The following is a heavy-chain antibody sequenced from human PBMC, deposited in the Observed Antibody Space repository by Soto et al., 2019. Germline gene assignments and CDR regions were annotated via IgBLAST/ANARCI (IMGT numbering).Heavy chain of an antibody. V-gene: IGHV1-18*01. Sequence: QVQLVQSGVEVKKPGASVKVSCQASGYTFTNYGITWLRQAPGQGLEWMGWVSAYNRNTNYAQRFQDRVTMTTDTSTRAAYMELRNHKSDDTAIYFCARERQYEPLLYWGQGTLVFVSS. CDR2: VSAYNRNT. J-gene: IGHJ4*02. D-gene: IGHD2-2*01. CDR3: ARERQYEPLLY. CDR1: GYTFTNYG.